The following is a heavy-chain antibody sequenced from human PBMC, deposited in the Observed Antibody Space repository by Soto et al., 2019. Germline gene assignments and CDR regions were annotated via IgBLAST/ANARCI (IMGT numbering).Heavy chain of an antibody. J-gene: IGHJ5*02. CDR1: GGSFSGYY. Sequence: SETLSLTCAVYGGSFSGYYWSWIRQPPGKGLEWIGEINHSGSTNYNPSLKSRLTISLDTSENQFSLKLTSVTAADTAMYYCARARKYYDCELAPWGQETLVTVPS. CDR2: INHSGST. CDR3: ARARKYYDCELAP. D-gene: IGHD3-22*01. V-gene: IGHV4-34*09.